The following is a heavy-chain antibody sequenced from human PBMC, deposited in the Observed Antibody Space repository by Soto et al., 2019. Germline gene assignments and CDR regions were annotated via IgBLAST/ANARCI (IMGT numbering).Heavy chain of an antibody. Sequence: PSETLSLTCAVYGGSFSAYYLSWIRQPPGRGLEWIGEIIHSGSTNYNPSLKSRVTISVDTSKNQVSLKLSTVTAADTAVYYCAGGMVKRRAFDIWGQGTMVTVS. CDR3: AGGMVKRRAFDI. V-gene: IGHV4-34*01. J-gene: IGHJ3*02. D-gene: IGHD2-21*01. CDR2: IIHSGST. CDR1: GGSFSAYY.